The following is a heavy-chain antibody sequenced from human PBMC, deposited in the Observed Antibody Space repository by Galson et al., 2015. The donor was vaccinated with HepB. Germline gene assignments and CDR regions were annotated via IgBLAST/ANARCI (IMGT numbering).Heavy chain of an antibody. CDR1: GGTFNNHA. J-gene: IGHJ3*02. CDR3: ARMYDSSGYSHAFDI. CDR2: LIPSFGTA. D-gene: IGHD3-22*01. V-gene: IGHV1-69*13. Sequence: SVKVSCKASGGTFNNHAINWVRQAPGQGLEWMGGLIPSFGTAKYAQKFQGRATITADESTSTVYMELSSLRSEDTAVYYCARMYDSSGYSHAFDIWGQGTMVSVSS.